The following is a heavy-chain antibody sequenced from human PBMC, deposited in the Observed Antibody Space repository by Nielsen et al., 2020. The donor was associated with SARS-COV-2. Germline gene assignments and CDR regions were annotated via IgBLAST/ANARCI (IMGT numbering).Heavy chain of an antibody. CDR1: GYTLTELS. CDR3: ARDGLYSSGPPTDY. D-gene: IGHD6-19*01. V-gene: IGHV1-24*01. Sequence: SVKVSCKVSGYTLTELSMHWVRQAPGKGLEWMGGFDPEDGETIYAQKFQGRVTMTEDTSTDTAYMELSSLRSEDTAVYYCARDGLYSSGPPTDYWGQGTLVTVSS. J-gene: IGHJ4*02. CDR2: FDPEDGET.